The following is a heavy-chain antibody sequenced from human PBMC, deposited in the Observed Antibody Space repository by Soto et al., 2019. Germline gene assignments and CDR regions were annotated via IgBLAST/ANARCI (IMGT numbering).Heavy chain of an antibody. CDR2: IIPIFGTA. J-gene: IGHJ3*02. CDR1: GGTFSSYA. CDR3: ARAMVASDAFDI. V-gene: IGHV1-69*13. D-gene: IGHD2-15*01. Sequence: EASVKVSCKASGGTFSSYAISWVRQAPGQGLEWMGGIIPIFGTANYAQKFQGRVTITADESTSTAYMELSSLRSEDTAVYYCARAMVASDAFDIWGQGTMVTVSS.